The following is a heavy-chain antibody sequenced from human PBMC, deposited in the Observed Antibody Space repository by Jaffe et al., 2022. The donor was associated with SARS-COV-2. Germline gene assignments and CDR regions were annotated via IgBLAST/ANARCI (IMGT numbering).Heavy chain of an antibody. CDR1: GFGFSDYY. J-gene: IGHJ4*02. Sequence: QVQLVESGGALVEPGGSLRLSCAASGFGFSDYYMNWIRQAPGKGLEWVSYISTDSSYANYADSVKGRFSISRDNAKNSLFLEMNSLRVEDTAVYYCARDHRALSGSFHQFDYWGQGTLVTVSS. CDR2: ISTDSSYA. D-gene: IGHD1-26*01. CDR3: ARDHRALSGSFHQFDY. V-gene: IGHV3-11*06.